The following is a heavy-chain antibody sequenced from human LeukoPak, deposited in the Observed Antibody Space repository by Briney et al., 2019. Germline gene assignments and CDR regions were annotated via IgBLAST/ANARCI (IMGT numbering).Heavy chain of an antibody. CDR2: INPYSGGT. J-gene: IGHJ4*02. V-gene: IGHV1-2*02. Sequence: ASVKVSCKASGYTFTGYYMHWVRQAPGQGLEWMGWINPYSGGTNYAQKFQGRVTMARDTSISTAYMELSRLNFDDTAVYYCTSQDDYSNYGVVYWGQGTLVTVSS. D-gene: IGHD4-11*01. CDR3: TSQDDYSNYGVVY. CDR1: GYTFTGYY.